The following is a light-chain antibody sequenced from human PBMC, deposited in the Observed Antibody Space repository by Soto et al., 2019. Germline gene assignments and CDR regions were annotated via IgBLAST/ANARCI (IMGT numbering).Light chain of an antibody. CDR3: QQYNSYSPLT. V-gene: IGKV1-5*03. J-gene: IGKJ4*01. CDR2: KAS. Sequence: IHMTQSPSTLSSSEGDRVTITCRANQSISTWLAWYQQKPGKAPNLLIYKASRLETGVPSRFSGSGSGTEFTLTISCLQPDDFATYYCQQYNSYSPLTFGGGTKVDI. CDR1: QSISTW.